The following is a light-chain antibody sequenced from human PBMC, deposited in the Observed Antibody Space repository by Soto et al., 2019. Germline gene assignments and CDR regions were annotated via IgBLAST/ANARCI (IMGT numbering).Light chain of an antibody. J-gene: IGLJ2*01. CDR2: DGI. V-gene: IGLV2-23*03. Sequence: QSALTQPASVSGSPGQSITISCTGTSSVVGSYNLVSWYQQHPGKATKLMIYDGIKRPSGVSNRFSGSKSGNTASLTISGLQAEDEADYFCCSYAGSSTVVVFGGGTKLTVL. CDR3: CSYAGSSTVVV. CDR1: SSVVGSYNL.